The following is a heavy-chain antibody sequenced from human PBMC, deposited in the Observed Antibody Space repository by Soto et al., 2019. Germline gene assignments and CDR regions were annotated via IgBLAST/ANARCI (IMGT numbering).Heavy chain of an antibody. CDR2: ISVYASTA. J-gene: IGHJ4*03. Sequence: WGSLRLSCAASGFTFNNYWMHWVRQVPGKGLVWVSRISVYASTAHYADFAKGRFTISRDNAKNTVDLQMNSLRVEDTAIYYCARRDWSGGYSEFWCKTILVTVSS. CDR3: ARRDWSGGYSEF. D-gene: IGHD1-1*01. CDR1: GFTFNNYW. V-gene: IGHV3-74*01.